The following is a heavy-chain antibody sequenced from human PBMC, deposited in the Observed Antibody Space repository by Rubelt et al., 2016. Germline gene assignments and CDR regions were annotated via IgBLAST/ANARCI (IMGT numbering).Heavy chain of an antibody. Sequence: GASVKISCKASGYSFTTYYMHRVRQAPGQGLEWMVMIDPSGGATNYAQKFQGRITMTRDTSTSTVYLDLSSLRSEDTAVYYCAREPASTCYFDFWGQGTLVTVSS. CDR3: AREPASTCYFDF. CDR1: GYSFTTYY. J-gene: IGHJ4*02. D-gene: IGHD2/OR15-2a*01. V-gene: IGHV1-46*01. CDR2: IDPSGGAT.